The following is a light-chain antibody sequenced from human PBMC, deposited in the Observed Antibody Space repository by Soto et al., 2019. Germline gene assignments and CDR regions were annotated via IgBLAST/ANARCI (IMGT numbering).Light chain of an antibody. CDR1: QSVGSD. J-gene: IGKJ4*01. V-gene: IGKV3-11*01. CDR2: DIS. Sequence: EIVLTQSPVTLSLSPGERATLSCRASQSVGSDLAWYQQKPGQAPRLLIYDISNRATGTPARFSGSGSGTDFTLTISSLEPEDFSFYFCQQRSAWPLTFGGGTKLEI. CDR3: QQRSAWPLT.